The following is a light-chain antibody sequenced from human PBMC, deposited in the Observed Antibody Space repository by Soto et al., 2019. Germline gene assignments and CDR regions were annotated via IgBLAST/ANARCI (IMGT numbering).Light chain of an antibody. V-gene: IGLV2-8*01. J-gene: IGLJ2*01. CDR1: SRDVGGYNY. CDR3: SSYAGSNVGV. Sequence: QSVLTQPPSASGSPGQSVTISCTGTSRDVGGYNYVSWYQQHPGKAPKLMIYEVSKRPSGVPDRFSGSKSGNTASLTVSGLQAEDEADYYCSSYAGSNVGVFGGGTKLTVL. CDR2: EVS.